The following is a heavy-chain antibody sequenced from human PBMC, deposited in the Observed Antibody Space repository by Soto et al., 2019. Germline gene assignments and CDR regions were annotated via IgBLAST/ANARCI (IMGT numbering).Heavy chain of an antibody. D-gene: IGHD2-15*01. Sequence: SETLSLTCTVSGGTITSDDYHWTWIRQPPGKGLEWIGFIYYSGTYYNPSLRGRVTISVDTSKNEFSLKLSSVTAADTAVYYCARDLAYCASGSCYAKWGSWGQGTLVTVSS. J-gene: IGHJ4*02. CDR1: GGTITSDDYH. V-gene: IGHV4-30-4*01. CDR3: ARDLAYCASGSCYAKWGS. CDR2: IYYSGT.